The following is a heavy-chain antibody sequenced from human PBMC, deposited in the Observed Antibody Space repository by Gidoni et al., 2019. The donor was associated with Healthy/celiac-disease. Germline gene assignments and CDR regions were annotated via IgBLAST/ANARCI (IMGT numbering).Heavy chain of an antibody. CDR1: GFTFSSYS. V-gene: IGHV3-48*02. J-gene: IGHJ4*02. CDR2: ISSSSSTI. CDR3: ARDRITMVRGDTIFDY. Sequence: EVQLVESGGGLVQPGGSLRLSCAASGFTFSSYSMNWVRQAPGKGLEWVSYISSSSSTIYYADSVKGRFTISRDNAKNSLYLQMNSLRDEDTAVYYCARDRITMVRGDTIFDYWGQGTLVTVSS. D-gene: IGHD3-10*01.